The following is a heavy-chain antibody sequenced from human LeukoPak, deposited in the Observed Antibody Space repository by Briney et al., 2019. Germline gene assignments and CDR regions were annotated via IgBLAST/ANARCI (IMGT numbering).Heavy chain of an antibody. CDR2: ISSSGTTI. D-gene: IGHD3-10*01. CDR1: GFTFSSYE. CDR3: ARPEGDYYYGSGSYFHY. Sequence: GGSLRLSCAASGFTFSSYEMNWVRQAPGKGLEWVSYISSSGTTIYYADSVKGRFTISRDNAKNSRYLQMNSLRAEDTAVYYCARPEGDYYYGSGSYFHYWGQGTLVTVYS. V-gene: IGHV3-48*03. J-gene: IGHJ4*02.